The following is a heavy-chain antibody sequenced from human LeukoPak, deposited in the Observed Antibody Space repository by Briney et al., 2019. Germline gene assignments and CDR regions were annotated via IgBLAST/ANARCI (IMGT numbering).Heavy chain of an antibody. D-gene: IGHD6-13*01. CDR2: ISSSGNSV. J-gene: IGHJ4*02. V-gene: IGHV3-11*01. Sequence: GGSLRLSCAASEFSVGSNYMTWVRQAPGKGLEWVSYISSSGNSVFYADSVKGRFTISRDNGKNSLYLQMNSLRAEDTAVYYCAKDGGSSWYFDYWGQGTLVTVSS. CDR3: AKDGGSSWYFDY. CDR1: EFSVGSNY.